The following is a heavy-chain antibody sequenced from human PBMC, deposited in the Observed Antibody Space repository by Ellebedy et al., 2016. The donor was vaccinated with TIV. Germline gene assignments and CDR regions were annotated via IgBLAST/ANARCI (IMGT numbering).Heavy chain of an antibody. V-gene: IGHV1-69*13. J-gene: IGHJ1*01. CDR3: ARVSGYYHGYLQH. D-gene: IGHD3-22*01. CDR2: INAVFGTT. CDR1: GDIFRSYA. Sequence: SVKVSCKASGDIFRSYAINWVRQAPGQGLEWMGGINAVFGTTNYAQKFQGRVTITADEPTSTVYMEVSSLRSEDTAVYYCARVSGYYHGYLQHWGQGTLVIVSS.